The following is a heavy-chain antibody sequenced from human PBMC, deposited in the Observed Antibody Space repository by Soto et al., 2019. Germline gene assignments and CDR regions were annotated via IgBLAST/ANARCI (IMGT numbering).Heavy chain of an antibody. D-gene: IGHD2-21*02. CDR3: AKVKHVVVVTGIPYYFDY. CDR1: GFTFNTYA. Sequence: EVQLLESGGGLVQPGGSLRLSCAASGFTFNTYAMAWVHQAPGRGLEWVSSMSGSRGSTSYAASVKGRFTISRDNSKNTLYLQMNSLRAEDTAVYYCAKVKHVVVVTGIPYYFDYWGQGTLVRVSS. V-gene: IGHV3-23*01. J-gene: IGHJ4*02. CDR2: MSGSRGST.